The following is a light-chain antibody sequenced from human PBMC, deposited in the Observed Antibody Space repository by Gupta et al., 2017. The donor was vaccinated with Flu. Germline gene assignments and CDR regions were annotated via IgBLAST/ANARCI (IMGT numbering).Light chain of an antibody. V-gene: IGKV4-1*01. Sequence: LGERATINGKSSQSVLDSSNIKNYLAWYQQKPRQAPKLLIYGASTRESGVPERFRGSGSGTEFTLTISSLQAEDVAIYYCQQYYSAPPLTFGQGTKVDIK. CDR2: GAS. CDR1: QSVLDSSNIKNY. J-gene: IGKJ3*01. CDR3: QQYYSAPPLT.